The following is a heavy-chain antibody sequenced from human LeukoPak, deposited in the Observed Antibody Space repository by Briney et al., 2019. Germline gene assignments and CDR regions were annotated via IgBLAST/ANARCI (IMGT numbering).Heavy chain of an antibody. J-gene: IGHJ4*02. D-gene: IGHD3-9*01. Sequence: PSETLSLTCTVSGGSISSSSYYWGWIRQPPGKGLEWIGSIYYSGSTYYNPSLKSRVTISVDTSKNQFSLKLSSVTAADTAVYYCARGPSYYDILTGYIPAVYFDYWGQGTLVTVSS. CDR1: GGSISSSSYY. CDR3: ARGPSYYDILTGYIPAVYFDY. V-gene: IGHV4-39*07. CDR2: IYYSGST.